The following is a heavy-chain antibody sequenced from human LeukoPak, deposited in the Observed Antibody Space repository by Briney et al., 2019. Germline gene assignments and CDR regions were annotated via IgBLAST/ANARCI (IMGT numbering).Heavy chain of an antibody. V-gene: IGHV3-21*01. CDR2: ISSSSTYI. J-gene: IGHJ3*02. D-gene: IGHD3-22*01. CDR1: GFTFSAYA. CDR3: ARDGLYDSSGYHNPDAFDI. Sequence: GGSRRLSCAASGFTFSAYAMNWVRQAPGKGLEWVSSISSSSTYIYYADSVKGRFIISRDNAKNSLYLQMNSLRAEDTAVYHCARDGLYDSSGYHNPDAFDIWGQGTMVTVSS.